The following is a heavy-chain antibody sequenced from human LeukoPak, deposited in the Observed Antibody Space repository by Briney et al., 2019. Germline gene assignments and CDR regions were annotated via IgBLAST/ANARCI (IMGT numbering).Heavy chain of an antibody. D-gene: IGHD6-19*01. J-gene: IGHJ4*02. CDR3: ARGQWPDY. CDR1: DLTFSTNT. V-gene: IGHV3-21*01. CDR2: ISSSSSYI. Sequence: GGPLDPSWEAFDLTFSTNTLNWFPKAQGKGLEWVSSISSSSSYIAYSDSVKGRFTISRDNAKNSLYLQMNSLRAEDTAVFYCARGQWPDYWGQGTLLIVSS.